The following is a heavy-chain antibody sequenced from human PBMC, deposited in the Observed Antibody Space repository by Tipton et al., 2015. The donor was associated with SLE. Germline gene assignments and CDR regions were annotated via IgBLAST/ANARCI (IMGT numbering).Heavy chain of an antibody. Sequence: SLRLSCAASGFTFSNAWMSWVRQAPGKGLEWVGRIKSKTDGGTTDYAAPMKGRFTISRDDSKNTLYLQMNSLRIDDTAVYYCARSGGYCSSSSCQRGLDVWGQGTTVTVS. CDR3: ARSGGYCSSSSCQRGLDV. CDR1: GFTFSNAW. V-gene: IGHV3-15*01. CDR2: IKSKTDGGTT. J-gene: IGHJ6*02. D-gene: IGHD2-2*01.